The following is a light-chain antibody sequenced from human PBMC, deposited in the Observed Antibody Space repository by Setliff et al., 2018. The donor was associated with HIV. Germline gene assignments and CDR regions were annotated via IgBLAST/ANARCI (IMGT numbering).Light chain of an antibody. CDR2: DVT. V-gene: IGLV2-11*01. CDR3: SSYAGSDIWV. CDR1: SSDVGSYNY. J-gene: IGLJ3*02. Sequence: QSALTQPRSVSGSPGQSVTISCTGTSSDVGSYNYVSWYQQHPGKAPKLMIYDVTKRPSGVPDRFSGSKSANMASLTISGLQSDDEALYFCSSYAGSDIWVFGGGTKVTV.